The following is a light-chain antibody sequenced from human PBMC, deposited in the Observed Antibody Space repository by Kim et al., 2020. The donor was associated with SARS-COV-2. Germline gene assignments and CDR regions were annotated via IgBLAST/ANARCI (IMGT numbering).Light chain of an antibody. V-gene: IGKV1-5*01. Sequence: SASVGDRVTITCRDSQSISSWLAWYQQKPGKAPKLLIYDASSLESGVPSRFSGSGSGTEFTLTISSLHPDDFATYYCQQYNSYRTFGQGTKVDIK. CDR2: DAS. J-gene: IGKJ1*01. CDR3: QQYNSYRT. CDR1: QSISSW.